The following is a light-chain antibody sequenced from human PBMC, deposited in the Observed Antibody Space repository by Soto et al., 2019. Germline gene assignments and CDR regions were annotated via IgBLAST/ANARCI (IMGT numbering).Light chain of an antibody. CDR3: QKYSSVPV. J-gene: IGKJ3*01. CDR1: QGIRNF. Sequence: DIQMTQSPTSLSASVGDRVTITCRASQGIRNFVAWYQQKPGKAPKLLIYAASTLQSGVLSRFSGSGSGTAFTLTINSLQPEDVATYSCQKYSSVPVFGPGTKVEIK. V-gene: IGKV1-27*01. CDR2: AAS.